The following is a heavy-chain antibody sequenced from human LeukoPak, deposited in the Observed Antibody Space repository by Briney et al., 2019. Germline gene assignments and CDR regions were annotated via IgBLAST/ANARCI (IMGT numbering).Heavy chain of an antibody. CDR1: GYSISSGYY. J-gene: IGHJ3*02. CDR2: IYDSGST. V-gene: IGHV4-38-2*02. Sequence: ASETLSLTCTVSGYSISSGYYWGWIRQPPGKGLEWTGSIYDSGSTYYNPSLKSRVTISVDTSKNQLSLKLSSVTAADTAVYYCARGRDYVWGSYRYRVAFDIWGQGTMVTVSS. D-gene: IGHD3-16*02. CDR3: ARGRDYVWGSYRYRVAFDI.